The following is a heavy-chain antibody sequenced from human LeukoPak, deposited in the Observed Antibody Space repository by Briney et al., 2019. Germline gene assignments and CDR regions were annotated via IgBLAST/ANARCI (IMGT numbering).Heavy chain of an antibody. V-gene: IGHV1-18*01. D-gene: IGHD6-6*01. CDR1: GYTFTSYG. CDR2: ISAYNANT. CDR3: ARDFEYSSSSLPAY. Sequence: GASVKVSCKAYGYTFTSYGISWVRQAPGQGLEWMGWISAYNANTNYAQKLQGRVTMTTDTSTSTAYMELRSLRSDDTAVYYCARDFEYSSSSLPAYWGQGTLVTVSS. J-gene: IGHJ4*02.